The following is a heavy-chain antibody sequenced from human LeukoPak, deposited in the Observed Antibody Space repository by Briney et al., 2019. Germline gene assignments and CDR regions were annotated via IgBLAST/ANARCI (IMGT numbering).Heavy chain of an antibody. V-gene: IGHV4-4*07. D-gene: IGHD5-12*01. CDR1: GGSISSYY. Sequence: KSSETLSLTCTVSGGSISSYYWSWIRQPAGKGLEWIGRIYTSGSTNYNPSLNSRITISRDMSKNHFSLELSSVTAADTAVYYCARSDIVATINYFDYWGQGTLVTVSS. J-gene: IGHJ4*02. CDR3: ARSDIVATINYFDY. CDR2: IYTSGST.